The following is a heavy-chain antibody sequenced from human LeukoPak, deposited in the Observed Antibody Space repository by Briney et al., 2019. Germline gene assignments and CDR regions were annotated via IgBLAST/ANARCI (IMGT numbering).Heavy chain of an antibody. D-gene: IGHD3-22*01. CDR3: ARNAGYSDLNY. CDR2: IYRSGAT. Sequence: SETLSLTCTVSGDSFSSNNYWTWVPQPPGKGLEWIGEIYRSGATNYNPSLRSRVTVSLDKSKNQFSLRLNSVTAADTAIYYCARNAGYSDLNYWGQGVLVTVSS. J-gene: IGHJ4*02. CDR1: GDSFSSNNY. V-gene: IGHV4-4*02.